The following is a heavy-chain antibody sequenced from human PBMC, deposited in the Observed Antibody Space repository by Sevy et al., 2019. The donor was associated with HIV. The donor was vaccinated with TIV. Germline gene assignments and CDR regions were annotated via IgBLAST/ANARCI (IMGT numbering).Heavy chain of an antibody. D-gene: IGHD3-3*01. CDR2: IRYDGSNK. J-gene: IGHJ4*02. Sequence: EGSLRLSCAASGFTFSDYGMHWVRQAPGKGLEWVAFIRYDGSNKYYANSVKGRFTISRDNSKDTLYLQMNSLRPADTAVFYCVPGVTIFGVPVYWGQGTLVTVSS. V-gene: IGHV3-30*02. CDR1: GFTFSDYG. CDR3: VPGVTIFGVPVY.